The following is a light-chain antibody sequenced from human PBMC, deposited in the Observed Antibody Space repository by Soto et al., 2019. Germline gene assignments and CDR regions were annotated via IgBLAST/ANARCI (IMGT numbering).Light chain of an antibody. CDR1: QDIRND. CDR2: AAS. V-gene: IGKV1-6*01. Sequence: AIQMTQSPSSLSASVGDRVTITCRASQDIRNDLGWYQQKPGKAPKFLIYAASRLHSGVPSRFSGSGSGTDFTLTISCLQPEDFATYYCQQSYSIPVTFGQGTKVDIK. CDR3: QQSYSIPVT. J-gene: IGKJ2*01.